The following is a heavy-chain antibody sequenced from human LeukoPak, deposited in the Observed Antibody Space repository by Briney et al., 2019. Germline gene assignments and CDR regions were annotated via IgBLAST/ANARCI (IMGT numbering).Heavy chain of an antibody. J-gene: IGHJ4*02. V-gene: IGHV3-23*01. Sequence: GGPLRLSCAASGFTFSSYAMSWVRQAPGKGLEWVSGTSGSGGTTYYADSVKGRFTISRDNSKNTLYLQMNSLRAEDTAVYYCAKAEGSGNQAFDYWGQGNLVTVSS. CDR1: GFTFSSYA. D-gene: IGHD3-10*01. CDR2: TSGSGGTT. CDR3: AKAEGSGNQAFDY.